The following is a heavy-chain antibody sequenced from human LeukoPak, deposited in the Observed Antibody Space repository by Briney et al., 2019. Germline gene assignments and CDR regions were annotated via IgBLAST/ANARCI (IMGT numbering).Heavy chain of an antibody. V-gene: IGHV4-34*01. CDR3: ARGVTTVTRTSSWYFDL. Sequence: RSETLSLTCAVYGGSFSGYYWSRIRQPPGKGLEWIGEINHSGSTNYNPSLKSRVTISVDTSKNQFSLKLSSVTAADTAVYYCARGVTTVTRTSSWYFDLWGRGTLVTVSS. D-gene: IGHD4-17*01. CDR1: GGSFSGYY. CDR2: INHSGST. J-gene: IGHJ2*01.